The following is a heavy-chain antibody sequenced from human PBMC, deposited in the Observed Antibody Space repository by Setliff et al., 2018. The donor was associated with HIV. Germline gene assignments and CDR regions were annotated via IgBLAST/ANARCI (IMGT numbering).Heavy chain of an antibody. Sequence: NPSETLSLTCAVSNYSISSAYYWGWIRHPPGKGLEWIGSIYHSGSTYYNPSLKSRVTISVDTSENQFSLKLSSVTAADTAVYYCARDGYSSSWYVISGSFDYWGQGILVTVSS. CDR2: IYHSGST. CDR1: NYSISSAYY. V-gene: IGHV4-38-2*02. J-gene: IGHJ4*02. D-gene: IGHD6-13*01. CDR3: ARDGYSSSWYVISGSFDY.